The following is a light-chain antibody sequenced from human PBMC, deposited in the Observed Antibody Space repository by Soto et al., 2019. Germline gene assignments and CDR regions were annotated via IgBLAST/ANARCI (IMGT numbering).Light chain of an antibody. CDR1: QSVNNN. Sequence: IVMTQSPATLSVFPGERATLSCRASQSVNNNLAWYQQKPGQAPRLLIHGVSTRATGIPGRFSGSGSGTDFTLTISSLEPEDSAVYYCQQYGSSPRTFGQGTKVDIK. V-gene: IGKV3D-15*01. CDR2: GVS. J-gene: IGKJ1*01. CDR3: QQYGSSPRT.